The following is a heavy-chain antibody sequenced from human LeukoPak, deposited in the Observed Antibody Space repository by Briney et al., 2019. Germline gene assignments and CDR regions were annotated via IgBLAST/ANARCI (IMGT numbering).Heavy chain of an antibody. J-gene: IGHJ6*03. V-gene: IGHV1-2*06. CDR2: INPNSGGT. CDR3: ARTSISYPNYYYYMDV. Sequence: GASVKVSCKASGYTFTGYYMHWVRQAPGQGLEWMGRINPNSGGTNYAQKFQGRVTITTDESTSTAYMELSSLRSEDTAVYYCARTSISYPNYYYYMDVWGKGTTVTVSS. CDR1: GYTFTGYY.